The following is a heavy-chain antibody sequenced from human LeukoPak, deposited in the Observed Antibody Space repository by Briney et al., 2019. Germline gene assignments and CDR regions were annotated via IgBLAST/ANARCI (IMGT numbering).Heavy chain of an antibody. J-gene: IGHJ4*02. V-gene: IGHV3-23*01. CDR1: GFTFSSYG. CDR2: ISGSGGST. Sequence: TGGSLRLSCAASGFTFSSYGMSWVRQAPGKGLEWVSAISGSGGSTYYADSVKGRFTISRDNSKNTLYLQMNSLRAEDTAVYYCAKDGGWFGEFGFDYWGQGTLVTVSS. D-gene: IGHD3-10*01. CDR3: AKDGGWFGEFGFDY.